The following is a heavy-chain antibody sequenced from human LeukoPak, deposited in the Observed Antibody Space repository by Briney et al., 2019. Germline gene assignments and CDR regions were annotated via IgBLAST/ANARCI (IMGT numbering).Heavy chain of an antibody. D-gene: IGHD3-3*01. CDR3: ARELSRAYYDFWSGPDNNWFDP. CDR2: IIPIFGTA. Sequence: GSSVKVSCKASGGTFSSYAISWVRQAPGQGLEWMGGIIPIFGTANYAQKFQGRVTITADESTSTAYMELSSLRSEDTAMYYCARELSRAYYDFWSGPDNNWFDPWGQGTLVTVSS. V-gene: IGHV1-69*01. J-gene: IGHJ5*02. CDR1: GGTFSSYA.